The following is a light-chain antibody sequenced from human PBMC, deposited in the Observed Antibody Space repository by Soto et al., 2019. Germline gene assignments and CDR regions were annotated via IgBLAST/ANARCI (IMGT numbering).Light chain of an antibody. J-gene: IGKJ2*01. V-gene: IGKV4-1*01. Sequence: DIVMTQSPDSLAVSLGERATINCKSSQSVLYSSNNKNYLAWYQQKPGQPPKLLIYWASTRESGVPDRFSGSWSGTDFPLTISSLQAEDVAVYYCQQYYSTPPTFGQGTKLEIK. CDR3: QQYYSTPPT. CDR2: WAS. CDR1: QSVLYSSNNKNY.